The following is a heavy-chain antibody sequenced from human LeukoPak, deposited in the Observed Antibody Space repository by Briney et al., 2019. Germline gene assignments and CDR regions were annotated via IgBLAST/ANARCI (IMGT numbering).Heavy chain of an antibody. Sequence: SETLSLTRTVSGGSISSHYWSWIRQPPGKGLEWIGYIYYSGSTNYNPSLKSRVTISVDTSKNQFSLKLSSVTAADTAVYYCARDGFIAENDAFDIWGQGTMVTVSS. D-gene: IGHD6-13*01. CDR2: IYYSGST. CDR1: GGSISSHY. J-gene: IGHJ3*02. V-gene: IGHV4-59*11. CDR3: ARDGFIAENDAFDI.